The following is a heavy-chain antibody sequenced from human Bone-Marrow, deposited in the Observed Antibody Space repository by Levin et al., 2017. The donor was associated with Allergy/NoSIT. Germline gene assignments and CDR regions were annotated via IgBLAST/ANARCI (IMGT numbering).Heavy chain of an antibody. CDR3: ARDPYGRTWFDP. CDR1: GGSISSSGFY. CDR2: IFHSGLT. J-gene: IGHJ5*02. Sequence: SETLSLTCTVSGGSISSSGFYWNWIRQHPGKGLEWIGYIFHSGLTYYNPSLTSWSSISVDTSKNQFSLKLSSVTVADTAVYYCARDPYGRTWFDPWGQGILVTVSS. D-gene: IGHD2-21*01. V-gene: IGHV4-31*03.